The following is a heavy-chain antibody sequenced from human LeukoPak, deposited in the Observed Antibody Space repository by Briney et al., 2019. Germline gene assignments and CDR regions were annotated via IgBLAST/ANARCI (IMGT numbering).Heavy chain of an antibody. V-gene: IGHV1-18*01. CDR3: ARGQYYYDSSGYYLFQH. CDR2: ISAYNGNT. J-gene: IGHJ1*01. CDR1: GYTFTSYG. Sequence: ASVKVSCKASGYTFTSYGISWVRQAPGQGLEWMGWISAYNGNTNYAQKLQGRVTMTTDTSTSTACMELRSLRSDDTAVYYCARGQYYYDSSGYYLFQHWGQGTLVTVSS. D-gene: IGHD3-22*01.